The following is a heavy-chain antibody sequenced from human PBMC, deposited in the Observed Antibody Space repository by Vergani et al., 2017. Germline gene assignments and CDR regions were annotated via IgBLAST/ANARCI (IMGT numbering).Heavy chain of an antibody. J-gene: IGHJ6*03. CDR3: ARDTVTPQYYYYYYMDV. V-gene: IGHV4-39*02. D-gene: IGHD4-11*01. CDR2: IYYSGST. Sequence: QLQLQESGPGLVKPSATLSLTCSVSGASIRSSNYYWGWIRQPPGKGLEWIASIYYSGSTYYNPSLKSRVTISVDTSKNQFSLKLSSVTAADTAVYYCARDTVTPQYYYYYYMDVWGKGTTVTVSS. CDR1: GASIRSSNYY.